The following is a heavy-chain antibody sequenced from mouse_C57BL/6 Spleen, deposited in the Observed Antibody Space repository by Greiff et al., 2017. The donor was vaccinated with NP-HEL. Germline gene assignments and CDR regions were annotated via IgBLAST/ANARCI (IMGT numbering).Heavy chain of an antibody. CDR2: IDPSDSYT. Sequence: QVQLQQPGAELVMPGASVKLSCKASGYTFTSYWMHWVKQRPGQGLEWIGEIDPSDSYTNYNQKFKGKSTLTVDKSSSTAYMQLSRLTSEDSAIYYCARWGDTDYYAKDYWGQGASVTVSS. CDR1: GYTFTSYW. CDR3: ARWGDTDYYAKDY. D-gene: IGHD3-3*01. J-gene: IGHJ4*01. V-gene: IGHV1-69*01.